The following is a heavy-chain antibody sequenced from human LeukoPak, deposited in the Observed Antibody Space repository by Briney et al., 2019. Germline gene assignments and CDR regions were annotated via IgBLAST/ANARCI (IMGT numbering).Heavy chain of an antibody. V-gene: IGHV1-69*04. J-gene: IGHJ4*02. D-gene: IGHD4-17*01. Sequence: SVKVSCKASGGTFSSYAISWVRQAPGQGLEWMGRIIPILGIANYAQKFQGRVTITADKSTSTAYMELSSLRSEDTAVYYCARDALTGYGDRTYYFDYWGQGTLVTVSS. CDR2: IIPILGIA. CDR3: ARDALTGYGDRTYYFDY. CDR1: GGTFSSYA.